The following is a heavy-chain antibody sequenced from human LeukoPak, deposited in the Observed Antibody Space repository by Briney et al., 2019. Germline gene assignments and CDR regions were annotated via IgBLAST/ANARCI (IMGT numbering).Heavy chain of an antibody. V-gene: IGHV4-39*01. Sequence: KPSETLSLTCTVSGGSISSSSYYWGWIRQPPGKGLEWIGSIYYSGSTYYNPSLKSRVTISVDTSKNQFSLKLSSVTAADTAVYYCARGSSSSWYGSWGQGTLVTVSS. CDR3: ARGSSSSWYGS. CDR2: IYYSGST. J-gene: IGHJ4*02. CDR1: GGSISSSSYY. D-gene: IGHD6-13*01.